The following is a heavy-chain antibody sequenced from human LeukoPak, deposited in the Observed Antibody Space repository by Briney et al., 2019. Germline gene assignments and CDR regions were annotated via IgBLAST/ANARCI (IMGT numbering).Heavy chain of an antibody. J-gene: IGHJ3*02. D-gene: IGHD3-9*01. Sequence: GASVKVSCKASGGTFSSYAISWVRQAPGQGLEWMGRIIPILGIANYAQKFQGRVTITADKSTSTAYMELSSLRSEDTAVYYCARDKGYYDILTGYYPSLGAFDIWGQGTMVTVSS. CDR3: ARDKGYYDILTGYYPSLGAFDI. CDR1: GGTFSSYA. CDR2: IIPILGIA. V-gene: IGHV1-69*04.